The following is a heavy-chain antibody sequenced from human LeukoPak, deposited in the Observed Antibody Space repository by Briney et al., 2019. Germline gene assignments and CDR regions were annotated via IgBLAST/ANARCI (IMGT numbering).Heavy chain of an antibody. D-gene: IGHD2-2*01. Sequence: PGGSLRLSCAASGFTFTSYNMNWVRQAPGKGPEWVSSITSSSRYIYYADSVKGRFTISRDNAKNSLYLQMNSLRAEDTAVYYCARDPGYCSSTSCYSYYFDCWGQGTLVTVSS. CDR1: GFTFTSYN. CDR3: ARDPGYCSSTSCYSYYFDC. V-gene: IGHV3-21*01. CDR2: ITSSSRYI. J-gene: IGHJ4*02.